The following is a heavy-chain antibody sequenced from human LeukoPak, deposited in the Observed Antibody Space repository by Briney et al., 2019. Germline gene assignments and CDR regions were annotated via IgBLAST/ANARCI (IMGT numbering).Heavy chain of an antibody. CDR2: FDPEDGET. Sequence: ASVKVSCKVSGYTLTELSMHWVRQAPGKGLEWMGGFDPEDGETIYAQKFQGRVTMTEDTSTDTAYMELSSLRSEDTAVYYCARDPRFGELLQYYFDYWGQGTLVTVSS. J-gene: IGHJ4*02. D-gene: IGHD3-10*01. V-gene: IGHV1-24*01. CDR3: ARDPRFGELLQYYFDY. CDR1: GYTLTELS.